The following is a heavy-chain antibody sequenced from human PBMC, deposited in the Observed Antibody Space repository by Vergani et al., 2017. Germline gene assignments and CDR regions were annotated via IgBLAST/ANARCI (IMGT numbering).Heavy chain of an antibody. CDR3: ARDLEIVVVVAGDGMDV. CDR2: IIPIFGTA. J-gene: IGHJ6*02. V-gene: IGHV1-69*13. Sequence: QVQLVQSGAEVKKPGSSVKVSCKASGGTFSSYAISWVRQAPGQGLEWMGRIIPIFGTANYAQKFQGRVTITADESTSTAYMELSSLRSEDTAVYYCARDLEIVVVVAGDGMDVWGQGTTVTVSS. CDR1: GGTFSSYA. D-gene: IGHD2-15*01.